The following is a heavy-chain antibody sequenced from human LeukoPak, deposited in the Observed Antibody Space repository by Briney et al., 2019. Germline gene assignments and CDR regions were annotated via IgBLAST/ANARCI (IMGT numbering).Heavy chain of an antibody. V-gene: IGHV3-23*01. Sequence: GGSLRLSCAASGFTFSSYAMSWARQAPGKGLEWVSAISGSGGSTYYADSVKGRFTISRDNSKNTLYLQMNSLRAEDTAVYYCATTFHYGSGSYCFDYWGQGTLVTVSS. CDR2: ISGSGGST. D-gene: IGHD3-10*01. CDR1: GFTFSSYA. J-gene: IGHJ4*02. CDR3: ATTFHYGSGSYCFDY.